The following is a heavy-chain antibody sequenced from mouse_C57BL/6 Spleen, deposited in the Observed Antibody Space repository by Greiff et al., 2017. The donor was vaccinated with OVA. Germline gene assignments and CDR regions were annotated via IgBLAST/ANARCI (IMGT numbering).Heavy chain of an antibody. Sequence: QVQLQQSGAELVRPGTSVKVSCKASGYAFTNYLLEWVKQRPGQGLEWIGVINPGSGGTNYNEKFKGKATLTADKSSSTAYMQLSSLTSEDSAVYFCARGDYDKGGYFDYWGQGTTLTVSS. CDR2: INPGSGGT. V-gene: IGHV1-54*01. CDR3: ARGDYDKGGYFDY. CDR1: GYAFTNYL. J-gene: IGHJ2*01. D-gene: IGHD2-4*01.